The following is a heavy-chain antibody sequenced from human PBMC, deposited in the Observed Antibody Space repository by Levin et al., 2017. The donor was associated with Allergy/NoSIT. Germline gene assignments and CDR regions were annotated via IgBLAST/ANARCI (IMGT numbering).Heavy chain of an antibody. D-gene: IGHD3-16*02. Sequence: SQTLSLTCTVSGGSISSGDYYWSWIRQPPGKGLEWIGYIYYSGSTYYNPSLKSRVTISVDTSKNQFSLKLSSVTAADTAVYYCARASRLWDYVWGSYRSGAFDIWGQGTMVTVSS. V-gene: IGHV4-30-4*01. CDR3: ARASRLWDYVWGSYRSGAFDI. CDR2: IYYSGST. J-gene: IGHJ3*02. CDR1: GGSISSGDYY.